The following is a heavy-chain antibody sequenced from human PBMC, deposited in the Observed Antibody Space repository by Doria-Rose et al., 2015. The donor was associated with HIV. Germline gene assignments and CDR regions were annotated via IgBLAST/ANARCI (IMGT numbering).Heavy chain of an antibody. J-gene: IGHJ6*02. Sequence: QVQLQQWGAGLVKPSETLPLTCAVFGGSFSGYYWSWIRQPPGKGLEWIGEINHSGSTNYKTSLKSRVTISLDTSKNLFFRRLSSVTAADTAAYYCARGLLRGGWNDVDYYYGMDVWGQGTTVTVSS. CDR1: GGSFSGYY. CDR3: ARGLLRGGWNDVDYYYGMDV. CDR2: INHSGST. D-gene: IGHD1-1*01. V-gene: IGHV4-34*01.